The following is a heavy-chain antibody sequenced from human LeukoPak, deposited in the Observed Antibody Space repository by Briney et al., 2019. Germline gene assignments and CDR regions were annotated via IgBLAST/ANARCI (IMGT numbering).Heavy chain of an antibody. CDR2: INTNTGNP. CDR3: AREGYCSSTSCYALRY. CDR1: GYTFTIYA. Sequence: ASVKVSFKASGYTFTIYAMNWLRQAPGQGLEWMGWINTNTGNPTYAQCFPGRFVFFSDTSVSTAYLQISSLKSEATAVYYCAREGYCSSTSCYALRYWGQGTLVAVSS. J-gene: IGHJ4*02. D-gene: IGHD2-2*01. V-gene: IGHV7-4-1*02.